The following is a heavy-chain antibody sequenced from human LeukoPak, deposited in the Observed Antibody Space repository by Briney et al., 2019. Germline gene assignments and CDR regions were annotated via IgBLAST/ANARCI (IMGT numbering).Heavy chain of an antibody. CDR2: IKQDGSEK. Sequence: PGGSLRLSCAASGFTFSSYWMSWVRQAPGKGLEWVANIKQDGSEKYYVDSVKGRFTISRDNAKNSLYLQMNSLRAEDTAVYYCARSYYYDSSGYVHNDYWGQGTLVTVSS. J-gene: IGHJ4*02. CDR3: ARSYYYDSSGYVHNDY. CDR1: GFTFSSYW. D-gene: IGHD3-22*01. V-gene: IGHV3-7*02.